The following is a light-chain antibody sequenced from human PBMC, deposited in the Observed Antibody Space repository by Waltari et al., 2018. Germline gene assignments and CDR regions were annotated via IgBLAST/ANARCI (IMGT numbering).Light chain of an antibody. CDR3: SSYTTSSTVV. CDR2: DVT. J-gene: IGLJ2*01. Sequence: QSALTQPASVSGSPGQSITFSCTGTSSDLGTYDYVSWYQQHSGKAPKLMIYDVTKRPSGVSDRFSGSKSGNTASLTISGLQAEDEADYYCSSYTTSSTVVFGGGTKVTVL. CDR1: SSDLGTYDY. V-gene: IGLV2-14*03.